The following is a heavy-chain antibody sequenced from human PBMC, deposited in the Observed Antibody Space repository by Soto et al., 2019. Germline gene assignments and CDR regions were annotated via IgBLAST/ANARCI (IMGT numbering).Heavy chain of an antibody. CDR1: GFTFGTTD. CDR3: VKNSGWFNT. J-gene: IGHJ5*02. D-gene: IGHD3-10*01. V-gene: IGHV3-23*01. CDR2: IGGSGGIT. Sequence: GGSLRLSCAASGFTFGTTDMSWVRQAPGEGLEWVSTIGGSGGITYYADSVKGRFTISRDNSRNTVYLQMNSLRGDDTALYYCVKNSGWFNTWGQGALVTVSS.